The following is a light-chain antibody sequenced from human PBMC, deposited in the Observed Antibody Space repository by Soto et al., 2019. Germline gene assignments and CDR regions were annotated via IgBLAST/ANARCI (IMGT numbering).Light chain of an antibody. CDR1: QGTSSY. CDR2: AAS. J-gene: IGKJ4*01. CDR3: QQYYSYPLT. V-gene: IGKV1-8*01. Sequence: AIRMTQSPSSLSASTGDRVTITCRASQGTSSYLAWYQQKPGKAPKLLIYAASTLQSGVPSRFSGSGSGTDFTLTISRLQSEDFATYYCQQYYSYPLTFGGGTKVDIK.